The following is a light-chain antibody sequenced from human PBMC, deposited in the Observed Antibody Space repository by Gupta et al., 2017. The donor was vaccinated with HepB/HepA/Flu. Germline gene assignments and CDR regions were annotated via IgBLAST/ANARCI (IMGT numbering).Light chain of an antibody. V-gene: IGLV1-40*01. Sequence: QSVLTQPPSVSGAPGQRVTISCPGRSSNIGANFDLHGYQQLPETEAKRRIDGNSNRPSGVPDRFSGYKAATYASREPTGLQAEDEADDYCQSSDRRRRRWVVGGGTKMTVL. J-gene: IGLJ3*02. CDR3: QSSDRRRRRWV. CDR1: SSNIGANFD. CDR2: GNS.